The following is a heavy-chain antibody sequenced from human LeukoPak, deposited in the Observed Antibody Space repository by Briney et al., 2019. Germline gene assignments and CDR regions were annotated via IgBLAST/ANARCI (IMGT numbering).Heavy chain of an antibody. CDR3: ARDKSEDSGSYHRHWADP. J-gene: IGHJ5*02. V-gene: IGHV4-4*07. D-gene: IGHD3-10*01. CDR2: IYTSGST. Sequence: SETLSLTCTVSGGSISSYYWSWIRQPAGKGLEWIGRIYTSGSTNYNPSLKSRVTMSVDTSKNQFSLKLSSVTAADTAVYYCARDKSEDSGSYHRHWADPWGQGTLVTVSS. CDR1: GGSISSYY.